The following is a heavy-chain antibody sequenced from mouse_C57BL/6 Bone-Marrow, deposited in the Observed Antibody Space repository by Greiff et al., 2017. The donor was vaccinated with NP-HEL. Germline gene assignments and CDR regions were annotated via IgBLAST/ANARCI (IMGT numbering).Heavy chain of an antibody. V-gene: IGHV14-4*01. CDR3: TGSTLMDY. CDR1: GFNIKDAY. D-gene: IGHD1-1*01. CDR2: IDPENGDT. J-gene: IGHJ4*01. Sequence: VQLQQSGAELVRPGASVKLSCTASGFNIKDAYMHWVKQRPEQGLEWIGWIDPENGDTEYASKFQGKATITADTSSNTAYLQLSSLTSEDTAVYYCTGSTLMDYWGQGTSVTVSS.